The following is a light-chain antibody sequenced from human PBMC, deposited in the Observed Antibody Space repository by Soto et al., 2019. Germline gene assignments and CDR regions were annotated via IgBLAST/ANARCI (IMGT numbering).Light chain of an antibody. J-gene: IGKJ1*01. CDR1: QSISSR. Sequence: EIVMTQSAATLSVSPGERATLSCRASQSISSRLAWYQQRPGQAPRLLIYSASARVTGIPARFSGSGSGTEFTLTISSLQSEDFALYYCQQSYNWPRTFGQGTKVEIK. CDR2: SAS. V-gene: IGKV3-15*01. CDR3: QQSYNWPRT.